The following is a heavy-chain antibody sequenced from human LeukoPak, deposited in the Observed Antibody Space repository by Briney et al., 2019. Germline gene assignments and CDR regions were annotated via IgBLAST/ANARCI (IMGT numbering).Heavy chain of an antibody. CDR2: ITWNGGST. J-gene: IGHJ4*02. CDR3: GGGNPPDY. V-gene: IGHV3-20*03. Sequence: WIRHPPGKGLEWVSGITWNGGSTGYAVYVKGRFTISRDNAKNSLYLQMNSLRAEDTALYYCGGGNPPDYWGQGTLVTVSS.